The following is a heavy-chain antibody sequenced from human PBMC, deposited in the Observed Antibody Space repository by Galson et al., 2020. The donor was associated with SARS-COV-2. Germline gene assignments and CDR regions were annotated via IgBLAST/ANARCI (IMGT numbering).Heavy chain of an antibody. D-gene: IGHD5-12*01. Sequence: SETLSLTCSVTGVSISNDYYWGWIRQSPEKGLEWTGSIYYRGATYDNPSLKSRVTMSVDTSRNQLSLKMASVTAADTAVYYCARHRKDGYNLDYFDYWGQGTLVAVSS. CDR2: IYYRGAT. CDR1: GVSISNDYY. J-gene: IGHJ4*02. CDR3: ARHRKDGYNLDYFDY. V-gene: IGHV4-39*01.